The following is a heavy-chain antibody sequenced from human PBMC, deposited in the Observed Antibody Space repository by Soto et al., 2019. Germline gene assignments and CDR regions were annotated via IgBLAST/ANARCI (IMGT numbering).Heavy chain of an antibody. Sequence: QVQLVESGGGVVQPGRSLRLSCAASEFTLNNYVVHWVRQAPGKGLEWVAVIWHDERSTHYAEYVKGRFTISRDTSKNALYLQMNSLRVEDTAVYYCARCPIVDAWYFDFWGRGTLVTVSS. D-gene: IGHD2-15*01. CDR1: EFTLNNYV. J-gene: IGHJ2*01. V-gene: IGHV3-33*01. CDR3: ARCPIVDAWYFDF. CDR2: IWHDERST.